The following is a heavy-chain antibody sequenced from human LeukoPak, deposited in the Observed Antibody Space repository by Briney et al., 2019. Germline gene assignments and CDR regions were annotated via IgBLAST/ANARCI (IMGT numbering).Heavy chain of an antibody. D-gene: IGHD3-10*01. V-gene: IGHV4-39*01. CDR1: GGSISSSTYY. J-gene: IGHJ4*02. Sequence: SETLSLTCTVSGGSISSSTYYWGWIRQPPGKGLEWIVSIYYSGNAYYNPSLKSRITMSVDTSKNQFSLKLSSVTAADTAVYYCARFPRSGSSFDYWGQGTLVTVSS. CDR3: ARFPRSGSSFDY. CDR2: IYYSGNA.